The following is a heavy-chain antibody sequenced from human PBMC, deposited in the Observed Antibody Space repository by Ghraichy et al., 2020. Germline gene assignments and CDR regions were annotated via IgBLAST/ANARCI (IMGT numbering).Heavy chain of an antibody. D-gene: IGHD6-19*01. J-gene: IGHJ3*01. Sequence: SETLSLSCSVSGYSISSGYYWGWIRQPPGKGLEWIASIFHSGTAYYNPSLRSRVTISVDTSRNQFSLRLTSVTAADTAVYYCARDDTEQLGRLAGFDVWGQGTMVTVSS. CDR2: IFHSGTA. CDR1: GYSISSGYY. CDR3: ARDDTEQLGRLAGFDV. V-gene: IGHV4-38-2*02.